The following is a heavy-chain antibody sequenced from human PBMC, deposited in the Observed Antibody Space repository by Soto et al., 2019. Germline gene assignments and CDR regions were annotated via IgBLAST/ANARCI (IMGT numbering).Heavy chain of an antibody. CDR2: ISHSGNT. CDR1: GVSVSSGSYH. J-gene: IGHJ4*02. CDR3: ERDVSDSGWLDC. V-gene: IGHV4-61*01. Sequence: PSETLSLTRTVSGVSVSSGSYHWSWIRQPPGKGLEWIGYISHSGNTDYSSSLESRAIISIDTSNNQFSLKLNSVTAADTAVYHCERDVSDSGWLDCWGQGTLVTV. D-gene: IGHD5-12*01.